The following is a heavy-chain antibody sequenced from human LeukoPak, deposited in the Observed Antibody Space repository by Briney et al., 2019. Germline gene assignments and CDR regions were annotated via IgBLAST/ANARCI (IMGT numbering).Heavy chain of an antibody. Sequence: GESLKISCKGSGYSFTSYGISWVRQAPGQGLEWMGWISAYNGNTNYAQKLQGRVTMTTDTSTSTAYMELRSLRSDDTAVYYCARSGQWLANWFDPWGQGTLVTVSS. J-gene: IGHJ5*02. D-gene: IGHD6-19*01. V-gene: IGHV1-18*01. CDR3: ARSGQWLANWFDP. CDR2: ISAYNGNT. CDR1: GYSFTSYG.